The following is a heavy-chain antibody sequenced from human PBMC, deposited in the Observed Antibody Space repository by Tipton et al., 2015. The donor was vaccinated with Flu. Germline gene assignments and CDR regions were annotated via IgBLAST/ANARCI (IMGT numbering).Heavy chain of an antibody. Sequence: GLVKPSETLSLTCTVSGGSISSISHYWGWIRQSPGKGLEWIVSIYYSGNTYYNPSLKSRVTISVDTSKNQFSLQLNSVTPEDTAVYFCARETGHSDNYYYYGMDVWGQGTTVTVSS. J-gene: IGHJ6*02. CDR3: ARETGHSDNYYYYGMDV. CDR2: IYYSGNT. D-gene: IGHD5-12*01. CDR1: GGSISSISHY. V-gene: IGHV4-39*07.